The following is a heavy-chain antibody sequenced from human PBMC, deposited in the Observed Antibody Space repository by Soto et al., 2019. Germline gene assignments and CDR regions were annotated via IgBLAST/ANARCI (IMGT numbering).Heavy chain of an antibody. D-gene: IGHD6-13*01. CDR1: GDSVSSNSAA. CDR3: ARAKREGIAAAAGAFDI. Sequence: SQTLSLTCAISGDSVSSNSAAWNWIRQSPSRGLEWLGRTYYRSKWYNDYAVSVKSRITINPDTSKNQFTLQLSSVTPEDTAVYCGARAKREGIAAAAGAFDIWGQGTMVTVSS. CDR2: TYYRSKWYN. V-gene: IGHV6-1*01. J-gene: IGHJ3*02.